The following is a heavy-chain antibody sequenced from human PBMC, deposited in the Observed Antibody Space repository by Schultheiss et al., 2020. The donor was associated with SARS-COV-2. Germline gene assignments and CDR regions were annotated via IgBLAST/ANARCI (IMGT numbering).Heavy chain of an antibody. CDR1: GGSISSGGYY. D-gene: IGHD4-23*01. J-gene: IGHJ4*02. V-gene: IGHV4-31*03. Sequence: SETLSLTCTVSGGSISSGGYYWSWIRQHPGKGLEWIGFIYYTGRTYYNPSLKSRVIISVDTSKNQFSLKLSSVTAADTAVYYCARGGYGGNDFDYWGQGTLVTVSS. CDR2: IYYTGRT. CDR3: ARGGYGGNDFDY.